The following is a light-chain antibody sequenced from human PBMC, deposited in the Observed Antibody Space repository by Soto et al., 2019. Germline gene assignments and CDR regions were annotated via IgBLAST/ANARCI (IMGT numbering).Light chain of an antibody. Sequence: QSALTQPASVSGSPGQTITISCTGSSGDVGGYNYVSWYQQHPGKAPKLMIYEVNNRPSGVSNRFSGSKSDNTASLTISGLQAEDEADYYCSSFTSTSTQVLGGGTKVTVL. V-gene: IGLV2-14*01. J-gene: IGLJ3*02. CDR1: SGDVGGYNY. CDR2: EVN. CDR3: SSFTSTSTQV.